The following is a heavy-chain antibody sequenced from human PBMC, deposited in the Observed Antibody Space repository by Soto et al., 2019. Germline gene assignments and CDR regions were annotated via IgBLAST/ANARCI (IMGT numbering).Heavy chain of an antibody. CDR3: VKAYAVPAATASFDY. CDR1: GFTFSSYG. V-gene: IGHV3-30*18. CDR2: ISYDGMNK. Sequence: QVQLVESGGGVVQPGRSLRLSCAASGFTFSSYGMHWVRQAPGKGLEWVAVISYDGMNKYYAASVKGRFSISRDNSKNTLYLQMDSLRAEDTALYYCVKAYAVPAATASFDYWGQGTLVTVSS. D-gene: IGHD2-2*01. J-gene: IGHJ4*02.